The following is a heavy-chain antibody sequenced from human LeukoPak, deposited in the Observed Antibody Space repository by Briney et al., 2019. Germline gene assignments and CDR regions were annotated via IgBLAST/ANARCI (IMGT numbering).Heavy chain of an antibody. J-gene: IGHJ5*02. CDR2: ISGSGGST. CDR1: GFTFSSYA. Sequence: GGSLRLSCAASGFTFSSYAMSWVRQAPGEGLEWVSAISGSGGSTYYADSVKGRFTISRDNSKNTLYLQMNSLRAEDTAVYYCAPSSSGWRNWFDPWGQGTLVTVSS. CDR3: APSSSGWRNWFDP. V-gene: IGHV3-23*01. D-gene: IGHD6-19*01.